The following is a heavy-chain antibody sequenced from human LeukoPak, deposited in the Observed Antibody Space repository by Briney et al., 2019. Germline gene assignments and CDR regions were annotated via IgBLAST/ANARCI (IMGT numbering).Heavy chain of an antibody. V-gene: IGHV4-39*01. D-gene: IGHD4-17*01. CDR2: IYSSGST. CDR1: GGSISSRSYY. CDR3: ARHLSREDCGDYVDY. J-gene: IGHJ4*02. Sequence: PSETLSLTCTVSGGSISSRSYYWGWIRRPPGKGLEWIASIYSSGSTYYNPSLKSRVTISVDTSKNQFSLKLRSVTATDTAVYYCARHLSREDCGDYVDYWGQGTLVSVSS.